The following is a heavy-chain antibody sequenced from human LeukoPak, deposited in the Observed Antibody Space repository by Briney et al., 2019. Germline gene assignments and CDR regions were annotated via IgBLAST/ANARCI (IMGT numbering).Heavy chain of an antibody. V-gene: IGHV1-46*01. CDR3: ARFFGCSGGSCWNAFDI. J-gene: IGHJ3*02. D-gene: IGHD2-15*01. Sequence: ASVKVSCKASGYTFTSYYMRWVRQAPGQGLEWMGIVNPSGGSTSYAQEFQGRVTMTRDTSTSTVYMELSSLRSEDTAVYYCARFFGCSGGSCWNAFDIWGQGTMVTVSS. CDR1: GYTFTSYY. CDR2: VNPSGGST.